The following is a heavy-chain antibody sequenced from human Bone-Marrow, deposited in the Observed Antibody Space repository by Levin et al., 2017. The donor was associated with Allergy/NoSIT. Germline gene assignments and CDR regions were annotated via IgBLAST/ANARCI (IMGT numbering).Heavy chain of an antibody. D-gene: IGHD1-26*01. Sequence: GESLKISCAASGFTFSTYDMHWVRQITGKGLEWLSSVGTLCDTDYPDSVKGRFTISREDADNTLYLQMSSLRAGDTAVYYCAKDLAYSLSWSDSWGQGTLVTVSP. CDR2: VGTLCDT. J-gene: IGHJ4*02. V-gene: IGHV3-13*01. CDR3: AKDLAYSLSWSDS. CDR1: GFTFSTYD.